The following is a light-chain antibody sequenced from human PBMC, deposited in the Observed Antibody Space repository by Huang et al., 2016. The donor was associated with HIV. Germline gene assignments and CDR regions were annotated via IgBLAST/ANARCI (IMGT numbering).Light chain of an antibody. J-gene: IGKJ4*01. CDR1: QNIING. CDR2: DAS. Sequence: EVVMTQSPATLSVSPGERASLSCRASQNIINGLAWYQQRPGQAPRILIFDASTRATSSPARFSGSGSGTDFTITISRRQSEDFAVYYCQQYNHWPPTTFGEGTTVDMK. CDR3: QQYNHWPPTT. V-gene: IGKV3-15*01.